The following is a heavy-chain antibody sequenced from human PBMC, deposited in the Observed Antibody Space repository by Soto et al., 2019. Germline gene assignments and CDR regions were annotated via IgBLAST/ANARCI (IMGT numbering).Heavy chain of an antibody. V-gene: IGHV1-69*06. D-gene: IGHD2-15*01. CDR2: IILLFGTP. CDR1: GVTFSTSG. J-gene: IGHJ4*03. CDR3: ASVPPAIGGGSNCYRLVSYFDS. Sequence: QVQLVQSGAEVKKPGSSLKVSCKTSGVTFSTSGISWVRQGPGQGLEWMGGIILLFGTPKYARKFQGRVSIPGYNAATTPYLEFRGLSSDDTAIYSCASVPPAIGGGSNCYRLVSYFDSWGQVSQFVVSS.